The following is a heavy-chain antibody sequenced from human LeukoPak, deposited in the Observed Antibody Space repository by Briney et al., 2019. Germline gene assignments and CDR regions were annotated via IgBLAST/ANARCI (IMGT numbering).Heavy chain of an antibody. Sequence: GGSLRLSCAASGFTFSSYWMHWVRQAPGKGLVWVSRINSDGSSTSYADSVKGRFTISRDNAKNTLYLQMNSLRAEDTAVYYCARYAFAGYYYYMDVWGKGTTVTVSS. J-gene: IGHJ6*03. CDR3: ARYAFAGYYYYMDV. CDR1: GFTFSSYW. CDR2: INSDGSST. V-gene: IGHV3-74*01.